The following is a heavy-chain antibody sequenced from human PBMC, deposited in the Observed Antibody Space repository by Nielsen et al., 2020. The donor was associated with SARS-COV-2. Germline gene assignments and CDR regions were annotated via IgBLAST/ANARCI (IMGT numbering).Heavy chain of an antibody. CDR3: ARDGCTVVTFGTCYYGMDV. Sequence: ASVKVSCKPSADTFTGYYIHWVRQAPGQGLEWMGRINPYSGGTNYAQKFQGTVTMTRDASISTVYMELSSLRSEDTAVYYCARDGCTVVTFGTCYYGMDVWGQWTTVTVSS. CDR1: ADTFTGYY. D-gene: IGHD4-23*01. CDR2: INPYSGGT. J-gene: IGHJ6*02. V-gene: IGHV1-2*06.